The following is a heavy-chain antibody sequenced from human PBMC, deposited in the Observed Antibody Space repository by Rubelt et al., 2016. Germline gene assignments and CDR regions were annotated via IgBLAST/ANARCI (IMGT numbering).Heavy chain of an antibody. CDR2: INHSGST. D-gene: IGHD2-15*01. V-gene: IGHV4-34*01. CDR1: GGSFSGYY. CDR3: ARELGYCSGGSCYGGTLNY. Sequence: QVQLQQWGAGLLKPSETLSLTCAVYGGSFSGYYWSWIRQPPGKGLEWIGEINHSGSTIYNPSLTSRVTIPGDTSKNQFYLKLSSMTAADTAVYYCARELGYCSGGSCYGGTLNYWGQGTVVTGAS. J-gene: IGHJ4*02.